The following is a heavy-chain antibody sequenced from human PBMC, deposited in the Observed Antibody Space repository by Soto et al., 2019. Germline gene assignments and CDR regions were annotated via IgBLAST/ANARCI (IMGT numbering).Heavy chain of an antibody. J-gene: IGHJ6*02. CDR1: GYTFTSYA. Sequence: QVQLVQSGAEEKKPGASVKVSCKASGYTFTSYAMHWVRQAPGQRLEWMGWINAGNGNTKYSQKFQGRVTITRDTSASTAYMELSSLRSEDTAVYYWARDPWIQRWSHTLAGMDVWGQGTTVTVSS. CDR3: ARDPWIQRWSHTLAGMDV. CDR2: INAGNGNT. D-gene: IGHD5-18*01. V-gene: IGHV1-3*05.